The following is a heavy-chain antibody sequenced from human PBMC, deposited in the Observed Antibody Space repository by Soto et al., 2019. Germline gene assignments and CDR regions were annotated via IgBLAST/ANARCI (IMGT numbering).Heavy chain of an antibody. D-gene: IGHD5-18*01. CDR3: ARDMAMDEGYYYGMDV. CDR1: GFTFSSYA. CDR2: RSYYGRNK. J-gene: IGHJ6*02. Sequence: QVQLVESGGGVVQPGSSLRLSCAASGFTFSSYAMNWVRQSPGKGLEWLAGRSYYGRNKYYADSVKGRFTISRYNSKNTLYLQMKSLSAEDTAVYYCARDMAMDEGYYYGMDVWGQGTTVTVSS. V-gene: IGHV3-30-3*01.